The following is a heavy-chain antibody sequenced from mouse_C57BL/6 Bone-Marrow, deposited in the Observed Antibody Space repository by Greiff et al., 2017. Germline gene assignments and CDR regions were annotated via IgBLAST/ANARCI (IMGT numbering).Heavy chain of an antibody. CDR3: ARRGYYGSSYGWYFDV. Sequence: VQLQQSGPELVKPGASVKMSCKASGYTFTDYNMHWVKQSHGKSLEWIGYINPNNGGTSYNQKFKGKATLTVNKSSSTAYMELRSLTSEDSAVYYCARRGYYGSSYGWYFDVWGTGTTVTVSS. D-gene: IGHD1-1*01. CDR2: INPNNGGT. J-gene: IGHJ1*03. V-gene: IGHV1-22*01. CDR1: GYTFTDYN.